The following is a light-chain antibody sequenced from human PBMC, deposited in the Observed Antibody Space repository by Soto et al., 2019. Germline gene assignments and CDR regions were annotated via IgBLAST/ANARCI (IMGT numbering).Light chain of an antibody. CDR2: GAS. CDR3: QQYGTSWT. J-gene: IGKJ1*01. CDR1: QSVTSSY. Sequence: EIVLTQSPGTLSLSPGERATLSCRGSQSVTSSYLAWYQQKPGQAPRLLIHGASNRATGIPDRFSGSGSGTDFTLTIRRREPEDFAVYYCQQYGTSWTFGQGTKVAIK. V-gene: IGKV3-20*01.